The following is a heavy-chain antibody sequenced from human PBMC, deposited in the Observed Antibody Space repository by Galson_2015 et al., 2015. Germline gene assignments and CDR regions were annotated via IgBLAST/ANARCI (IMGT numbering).Heavy chain of an antibody. Sequence: SLRLSCAASGFTFSSYAMSWVRQAPGKGLEWVSAISGSGGSTYYADSVKGRFTISRDNSKNTLYLQMNSLRAEDTAVYYCAKDPLTIFGVVIIDWFDPWGQGTLVTVSS. CDR2: ISGSGGST. V-gene: IGHV3-23*01. CDR1: GFTFSSYA. D-gene: IGHD3-3*01. J-gene: IGHJ5*02. CDR3: AKDPLTIFGVVIIDWFDP.